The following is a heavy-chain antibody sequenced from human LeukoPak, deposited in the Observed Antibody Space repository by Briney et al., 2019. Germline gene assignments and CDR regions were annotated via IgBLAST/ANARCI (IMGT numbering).Heavy chain of an antibody. CDR1: GFTFSSYW. D-gene: IGHD3-10*01. CDR2: ISGSGGST. V-gene: IGHV3-23*01. CDR3: AKDPTGESDYFDY. J-gene: IGHJ4*02. Sequence: GGSLRLSCAASGFTFSSYWMSWVRQAPGKGLEWVSAISGSGGSTYYADSVKGRFTISRDNSKNTLYLQMNSLRAEDTAVYYCAKDPTGESDYFDYWGQGTLVTVSS.